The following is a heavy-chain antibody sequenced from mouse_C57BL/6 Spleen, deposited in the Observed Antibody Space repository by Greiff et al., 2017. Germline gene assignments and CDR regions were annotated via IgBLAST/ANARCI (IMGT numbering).Heavy chain of an antibody. J-gene: IGHJ2*01. D-gene: IGHD2-4*01. V-gene: IGHV1-62-2*01. CDR2: FYPGSGSI. Sequence: QFQLQQSGAELVKPGASVKLSCKASGYTFTEYTIHWLKQRSGQGLEGIGWFYPGSGSIKYNEKFKDKATLPAAKSSSTVEMELRRWTPEDSAVYFYDRDEDPLNDYDGGYYFDYWGQGTTLTVSS. CDR1: GYTFTEYT. CDR3: DRDEDPLNDYDGGYYFDY.